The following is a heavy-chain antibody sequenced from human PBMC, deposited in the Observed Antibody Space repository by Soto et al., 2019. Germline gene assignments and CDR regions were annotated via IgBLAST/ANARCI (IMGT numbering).Heavy chain of an antibody. Sequence: PVGALRLPCAPSGFRFSGYATTWVRQVPGTGINRDPTFSGGGAGAFYAGSVKGHLAISRDNSKDTVYLEMNCRRAEDTAIYYCAKKGPGSLSPYCSGYGCHYEFDMWGQGTMVTVSS. CDR1: GFRFSGYA. J-gene: IGHJ3*02. CDR2: FSGGGAGA. D-gene: IGHD2-15*01. CDR3: AKKGPGSLSPYCSGYGCHYEFDM. V-gene: IGHV3-23*01.